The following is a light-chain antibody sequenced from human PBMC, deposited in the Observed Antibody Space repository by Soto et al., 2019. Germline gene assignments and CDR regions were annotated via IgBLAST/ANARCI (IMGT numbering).Light chain of an antibody. CDR2: EVS. J-gene: IGLJ1*01. CDR1: SSDFGYYNL. V-gene: IGLV2-23*02. CDR3: CSYAGSSTHYV. Sequence: QSVLTQPASVSGSPGQSITISCNGTSSDFGYYNLVSWYQQHPGKAPKLMIYEVSKRPSGFSNRFSGSKSGNTASLTISGLQAEDEADYYCCSYAGSSTHYVFGTGTKVTVL.